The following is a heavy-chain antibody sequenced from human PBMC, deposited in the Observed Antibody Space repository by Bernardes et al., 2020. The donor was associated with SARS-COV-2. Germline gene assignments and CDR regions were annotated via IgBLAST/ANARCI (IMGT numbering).Heavy chain of an antibody. CDR1: GFAFCWFW. CDR3: ARDVVGKEDF. CDR2: VNEDGTIT. V-gene: IGHV3-74*01. D-gene: IGHD2-15*01. J-gene: IGHJ4*02. Sequence: GSPRTPFSAPGFAFCWFWVHWVPQVPGEGRVWVPRVNEDGTITDYADSVKGRFTISRDNAKNTLFLHMNSLRAEDTAVYYCARDVVGKEDFWGQGTLVTVSS.